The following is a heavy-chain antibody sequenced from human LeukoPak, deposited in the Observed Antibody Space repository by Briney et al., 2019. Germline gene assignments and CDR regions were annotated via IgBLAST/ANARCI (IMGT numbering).Heavy chain of an antibody. V-gene: IGHV1-46*01. CDR3: ARDQKYSTSVGSRKGDFDN. J-gene: IGHJ4*02. CDR2: INPSGGNT. Sequence: ASVKVSCKASGYTLTIYYMYWVRQAPGQGLEWMGIINPSGGNTNYAQKFQGRVTMTRDMSTSTVYMELSSLTSQDTAMYYCARDQKYSTSVGSRKGDFDNWGQGTLVTVSS. D-gene: IGHD6-6*01. CDR1: GYTLTIYY.